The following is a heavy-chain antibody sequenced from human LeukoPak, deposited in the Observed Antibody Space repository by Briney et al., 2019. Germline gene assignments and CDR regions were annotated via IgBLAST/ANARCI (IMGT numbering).Heavy chain of an antibody. CDR2: INTSGGST. V-gene: IGHV1-46*01. D-gene: IGHD5-18*01. CDR1: GYTFTSYY. J-gene: IGHJ4*02. CDR3: ARDQVGGDTAMVDIVDY. Sequence: ASVKVSCKASGYTFTSYYMHWVRQAPGQGLEWMGIINTSGGSTSYAQKFQGRVTMTRDTSTSTVYMELSSLRSEDTAVYYCARDQVGGDTAMVDIVDYWGQGTLVTVSS.